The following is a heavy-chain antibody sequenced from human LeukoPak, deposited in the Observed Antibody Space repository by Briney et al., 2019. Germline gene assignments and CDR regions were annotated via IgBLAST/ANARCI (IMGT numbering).Heavy chain of an antibody. CDR1: GFTFSSYS. V-gene: IGHV3-21*01. D-gene: IGHD6-19*01. Sequence: GGSLRLSCAASGFTFSSYSMNWVRQAPGKGLEWVSSISSSSYIYYADSVKGRFTISRDNAKNSLYLQMNSLRAEDTALYYCARGSRIVVAGRPYFDYWGQGTLVTFSS. CDR3: ARGSRIVVAGRPYFDY. J-gene: IGHJ4*02. CDR2: ISSSSYI.